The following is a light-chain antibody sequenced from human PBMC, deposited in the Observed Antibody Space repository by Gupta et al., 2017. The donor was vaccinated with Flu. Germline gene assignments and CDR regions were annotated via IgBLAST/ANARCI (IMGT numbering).Light chain of an antibody. J-gene: IGLJ3*02. CDR1: NTDLGNYDL. Sequence: QSALTQPASMSGSPGQSITISCTGTNTDLGNYDLVSWYQQYPGRAHKLILYEVTKRPSGVSGRFSGSKSGNTASLTISGVQPDDEADYYCCSYAGPTTWVFGGGTKVTVL. CDR2: EVT. CDR3: CSYAGPTTWV. V-gene: IGLV2-23*02.